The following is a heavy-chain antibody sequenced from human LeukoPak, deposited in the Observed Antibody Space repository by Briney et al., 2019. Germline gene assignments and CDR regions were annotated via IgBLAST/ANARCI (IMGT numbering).Heavy chain of an antibody. Sequence: GGSLRLSCAASGFTFSTYWMHWVRQAPGKGLVWVSHINSDGSGTSYADSVKGRFTISRDNAKNTLYLQMNSLGAEDTAVYYCTRAEYSFDYWGQGTLVTVSS. CDR1: GFTFSTYW. CDR3: TRAEYSFDY. V-gene: IGHV3-74*01. CDR2: INSDGSGT. D-gene: IGHD1-1*01. J-gene: IGHJ4*02.